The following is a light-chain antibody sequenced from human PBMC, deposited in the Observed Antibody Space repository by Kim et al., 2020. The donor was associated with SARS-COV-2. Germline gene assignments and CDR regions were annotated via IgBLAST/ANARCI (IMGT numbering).Light chain of an antibody. Sequence: GQRVTISCSGSSYNIGSNYVYWYQQLPGTAPKLLIYRNNQRPSGVPDRFSGSKSGTSASLAISGLRSEDEADYYCAAWDDSLSGRVFGGGTKLTVL. CDR1: SYNIGSNY. CDR2: RNN. V-gene: IGLV1-47*01. J-gene: IGLJ3*02. CDR3: AAWDDSLSGRV.